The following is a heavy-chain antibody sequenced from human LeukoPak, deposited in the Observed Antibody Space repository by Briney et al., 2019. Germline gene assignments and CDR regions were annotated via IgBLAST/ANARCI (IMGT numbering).Heavy chain of an antibody. CDR3: ARHIRQQTFDP. J-gene: IGHJ5*02. D-gene: IGHD6-13*01. CDR2: IYYSGST. Sequence: SETLPLTCTVSGDSISSNSYYSGWIRQPPGKGLEWIGSIYYSGSTYYNPSLKSRVTISVDTSKNQFFLKLSSVTAADTAVYYCARHIRQQTFDPWGQGTLVTVSS. V-gene: IGHV4-39*01. CDR1: GDSISSNSYY.